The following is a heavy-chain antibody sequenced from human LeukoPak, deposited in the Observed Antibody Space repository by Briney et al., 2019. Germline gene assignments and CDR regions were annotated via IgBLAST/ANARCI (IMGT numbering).Heavy chain of an antibody. CDR3: TTGLLPWHAFDI. J-gene: IGHJ3*02. Sequence: PGGSLRLSCAASGFTFSNAWMSWVRQAPGKGLEWVGRIKSKTDGGTTDYAASVKGRFTISRDDSKNTLYLQMNSLKTEDTAVYYCTTGLLPWHAFDIWGQGTMVTVSS. CDR2: IKSKTDGGTT. V-gene: IGHV3-15*01. CDR1: GFTFSNAW. D-gene: IGHD2-15*01.